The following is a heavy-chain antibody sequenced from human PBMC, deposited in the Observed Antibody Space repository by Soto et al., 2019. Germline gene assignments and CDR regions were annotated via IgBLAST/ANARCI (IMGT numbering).Heavy chain of an antibody. CDR1: GFSLSTSGVG. CDR3: AHLAYDFWSGYYPGRDYYYGMDV. V-gene: IGHV2-5*01. Sequence: SGPTLVNPTQTLTLTCTFSGFSLSTSGVGVGWIRQPPGKALEWLALIYWNDDKRYSPSLKSRLTITKDTSKNQVVLTMTNMDPVDTATYYCAHLAYDFWSGYYPGRDYYYGMDVWGQGTTVTVSS. CDR2: IYWNDDK. D-gene: IGHD3-3*01. J-gene: IGHJ6*02.